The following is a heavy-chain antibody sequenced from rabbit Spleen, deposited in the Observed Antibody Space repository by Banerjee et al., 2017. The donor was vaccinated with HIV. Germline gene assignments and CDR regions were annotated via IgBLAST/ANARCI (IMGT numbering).Heavy chain of an antibody. V-gene: IGHV1S45*01. Sequence: QEQLVESGGGLVQPGGSLTLTCTASGFSFSSGYYMCWVRQAPGKGPEWIACIGVSGGSSAYANWTKGRFTISKSSSTTVTLQMTSLTGADTATYFCARDPNYASGHYIYSFWGQGTLVTVS. CDR3: ARDPNYASGHYIYSF. CDR1: GFSFSSGYY. J-gene: IGHJ3*01. D-gene: IGHD1-1*01. CDR2: IGVSGGSS.